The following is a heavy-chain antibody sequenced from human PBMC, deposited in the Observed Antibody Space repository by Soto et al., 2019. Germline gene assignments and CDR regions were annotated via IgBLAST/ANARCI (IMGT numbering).Heavy chain of an antibody. CDR1: GFTFDDYA. V-gene: IGHV3-9*01. CDR2: ISWNSGSI. J-gene: IGHJ6*03. CDR3: AKAQGQYYYYYMDV. Sequence: GGSLRLSCAASGFTFDDYAMHWVRQAPGKGLEWVSGISWNSGSIGYADSVKGRFTISRDNAKNSLYLQMNSLRAEDTALYYCAKAQGQYYYYYMDVWGKGTTVTVSS.